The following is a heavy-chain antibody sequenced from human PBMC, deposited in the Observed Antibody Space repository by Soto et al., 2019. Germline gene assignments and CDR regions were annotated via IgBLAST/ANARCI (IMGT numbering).Heavy chain of an antibody. CDR3: ARGWGYYWMDF. Sequence: PSETLSLTCTVSGGSISSDDYYWNWIRQRPGKGLEWIGNIYYRGNTNYNPSLRSRIIMSMDMSEYQFSLNLTSVTAADTAVYYCARGWGYYWMDFWRQGTTVTVSS. V-gene: IGHV4-31*03. CDR1: GGSISSDDYY. D-gene: IGHD3-16*01. CDR2: IYYRGNT. J-gene: IGHJ6*02.